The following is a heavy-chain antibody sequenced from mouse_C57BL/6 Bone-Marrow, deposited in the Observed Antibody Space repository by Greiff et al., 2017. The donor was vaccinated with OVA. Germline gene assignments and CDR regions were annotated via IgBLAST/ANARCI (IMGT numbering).Heavy chain of an antibody. D-gene: IGHD2-1*01. CDR2: IYPGDGDT. CDR3: ARGNGNYFAY. J-gene: IGHJ3*01. Sequence: VQLQQSGPELVKPGASVKISCKASGYAFSSSWMNWVKQRPGKGLEWIGRIYPGDGDTNYNGKFKGKATLTADNSSSTAYMQLSSLTSEDAAVYFWARGNGNYFAYWGQGTLVTVSA. CDR1: GYAFSSSW. V-gene: IGHV1-82*01.